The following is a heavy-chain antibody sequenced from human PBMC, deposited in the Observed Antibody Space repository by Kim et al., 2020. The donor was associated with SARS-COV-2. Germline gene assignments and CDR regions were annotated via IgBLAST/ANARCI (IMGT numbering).Heavy chain of an antibody. V-gene: IGHV4-4*09. J-gene: IGHJ4*02. D-gene: IGHD3-10*01. CDR3: ARNYGYGSGSFYAY. Sequence: NPTRKRRVAISVDASKNQFSLKLSSVTAAEPAVYYCARNYGYGSGSFYAYWGQGILVTVSS.